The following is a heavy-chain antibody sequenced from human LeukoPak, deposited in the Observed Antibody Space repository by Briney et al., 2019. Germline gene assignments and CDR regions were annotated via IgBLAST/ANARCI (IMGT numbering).Heavy chain of an antibody. CDR1: GFTFSSYA. J-gene: IGHJ4*02. CDR3: AKDKDYSNYWSRGFDY. V-gene: IGHV3-23*01. CDR2: ISGSGGST. D-gene: IGHD4-11*01. Sequence: PGGSLRLSCAASGFTFSSYAMSWVRQAPGKGLEWVSAISGSGGSTYYADSVKGRFTISRDNSKNTLYLQMNSLRAEDTAVYYCAKDKDYSNYWSRGFDYWGQGTLVTVSS.